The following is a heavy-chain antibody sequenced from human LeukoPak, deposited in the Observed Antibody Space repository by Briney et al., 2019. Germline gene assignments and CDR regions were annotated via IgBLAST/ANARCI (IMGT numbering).Heavy chain of an antibody. Sequence: GGSLKLSCAASGFTFSNYWMTWVRQAPGKGLEWVANIKHDGSEKYYVDSVKGRFIISRDNAKNSLFLLMDSLRVEDTAVYYCARLNGEITVFGYWGQGTLVSVSS. CDR3: ARLNGEITVFGY. J-gene: IGHJ4*02. CDR1: GFTFSNYW. CDR2: IKHDGSEK. D-gene: IGHD4-17*01. V-gene: IGHV3-7*01.